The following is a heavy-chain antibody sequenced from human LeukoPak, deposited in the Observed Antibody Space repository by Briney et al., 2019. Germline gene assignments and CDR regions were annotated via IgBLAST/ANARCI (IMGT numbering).Heavy chain of an antibody. V-gene: IGHV4-4*07. Sequence: SETLSLTCTVSGGSISSYYWSWIRQPAGKGLEWIGRIYTSGSTNYNPSLKSRVTMSVDTSKNQFSLKLSSVTAADTAVYYCARSGYYGSGSYYTNPIDNYYYYMDVWGKGTTVTISS. CDR2: IYTSGST. CDR1: GGSISSYY. J-gene: IGHJ6*03. D-gene: IGHD3-10*01. CDR3: ARSGYYGSGSYYTNPIDNYYYYMDV.